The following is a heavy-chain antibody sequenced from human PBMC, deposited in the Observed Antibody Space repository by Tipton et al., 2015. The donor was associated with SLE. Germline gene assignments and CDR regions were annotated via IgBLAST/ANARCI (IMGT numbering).Heavy chain of an antibody. Sequence: SLRLSCAASGFTFSSYGMHWVRQAPGKGLEWVSAISGSGGSTYYADSVKGRLTISRGNSKNTLYVQMNSLRAEDTAVYYCARDGTEYYYDSSGDAFDIWGQGTMVTVSS. CDR3: ARDGTEYYYDSSGDAFDI. V-gene: IGHV3-23*01. D-gene: IGHD3-22*01. J-gene: IGHJ3*02. CDR2: ISGSGGST. CDR1: GFTFSSYG.